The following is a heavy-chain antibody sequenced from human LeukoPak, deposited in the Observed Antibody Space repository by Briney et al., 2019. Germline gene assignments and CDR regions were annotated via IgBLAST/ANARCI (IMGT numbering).Heavy chain of an antibody. Sequence: PSPSLSPTCPVSGVSISSAYWSCIRLPAGEGREWLGRIHTRGSTNYKPALKSRVTMSEETSKNHFSLKLSSVAAADTAVYYCARGGYDSSGYYSFDYWGQGTLVTVSS. D-gene: IGHD3-22*01. CDR1: GVSISSAY. CDR2: IHTRGST. CDR3: ARGGYDSSGYYSFDY. V-gene: IGHV4-4*07. J-gene: IGHJ4*02.